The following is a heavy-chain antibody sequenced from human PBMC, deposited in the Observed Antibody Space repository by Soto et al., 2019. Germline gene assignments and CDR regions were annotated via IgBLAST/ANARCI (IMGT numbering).Heavy chain of an antibody. V-gene: IGHV1-69*06. CDR2: LIPLFGTT. CDR1: GGTFSGHA. Sequence: QVQLVQSGAEVKKPGSSVKVSCEASGGTFSGHAISWVRQAPGQGPEWMGGLIPLFGTTQHAQNFQDRLTITADKSTSTAYMELTSLRFEDTAIYFCARGPNWGYRFDSWGQGTLVTVSS. CDR3: ARGPNWGYRFDS. D-gene: IGHD7-27*01. J-gene: IGHJ4*02.